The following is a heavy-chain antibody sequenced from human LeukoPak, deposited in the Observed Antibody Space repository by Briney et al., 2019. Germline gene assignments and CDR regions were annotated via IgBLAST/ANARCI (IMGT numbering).Heavy chain of an antibody. Sequence: ASVKVSCKASGYTFTGYLMHWVRQAPGQGLEWMGWISPNSGDTNYAQKFQDRVTLTRDTSIATAYMELTSLTSDDTAVYYCARVDAASLAVHYWGQGTLVTVSS. CDR3: ARVDAASLAVHY. CDR1: GYTFTGYL. J-gene: IGHJ4*02. CDR2: ISPNSGDT. D-gene: IGHD6-13*01. V-gene: IGHV1-2*02.